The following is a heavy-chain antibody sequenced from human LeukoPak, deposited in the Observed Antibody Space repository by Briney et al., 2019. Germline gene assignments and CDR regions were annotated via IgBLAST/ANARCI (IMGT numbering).Heavy chain of an antibody. D-gene: IGHD3-3*01. CDR1: GGSLSGYY. CDR2: INHSGST. J-gene: IGHJ6*03. V-gene: IGHV4-34*01. CDR3: ARDTNDFWSGYYFTEYYYYYMDV. Sequence: PSETLSLTCAVYGGSLSGYYWSWIRQPPGKGLEWIGEINHSGSTNYNPSLKSRVTISVDTSKNQFSLKLSSVTAADTAVYYCARDTNDFWSGYYFTEYYYYYMDVWGKGTTVTVSS.